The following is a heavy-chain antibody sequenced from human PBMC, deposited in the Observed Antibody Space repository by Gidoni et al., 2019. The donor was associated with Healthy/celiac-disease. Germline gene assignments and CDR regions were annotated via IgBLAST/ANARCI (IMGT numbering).Heavy chain of an antibody. CDR2: ISGSGGST. V-gene: IGHV3-23*01. CDR1: GFTFSSYT. J-gene: IGHJ6*02. D-gene: IGHD3-10*01. Sequence: EVQLLESGGGLVQPGGSLRLSCAASGFTFSSYTMSWVRQAPGKGLEWVSAISGSGGSTYYADSVKGRFTISRDNSKNTLYLQMNSLRAEDTAVYYCAKDRTNNYYGSGTRGGMDVWGQGTTVTVSS. CDR3: AKDRTNNYYGSGTRGGMDV.